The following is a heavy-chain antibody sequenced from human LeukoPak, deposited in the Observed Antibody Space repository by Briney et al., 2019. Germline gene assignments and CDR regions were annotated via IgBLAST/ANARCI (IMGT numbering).Heavy chain of an antibody. CDR3: ARGFSDNTQPFDP. Sequence: GGSLRLSCAASGFTVSSRFMSWVRQAPGKGLEWVSLIQSGGTTFYADSVKGRFTTSRDNSKNILFLQMNSLRVEDTAVYYCARGFSDNTQPFDPWGQGTLVTVSS. CDR1: GFTVSSRF. V-gene: IGHV3-66*01. D-gene: IGHD2-2*02. J-gene: IGHJ5*02. CDR2: IQSGGTT.